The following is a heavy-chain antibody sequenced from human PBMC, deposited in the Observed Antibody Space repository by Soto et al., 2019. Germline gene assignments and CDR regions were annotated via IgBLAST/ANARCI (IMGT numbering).Heavy chain of an antibody. J-gene: IGHJ2*01. Sequence: EVQLVESGGGLVQPGGSLRLSCAASGFTFSSYDMHWVRQATGKGLEWVSAIGTAGDTYYPGSVKGRFTISRENAKNSLYLQMNRLRAGDTAVYYCARRAVAGSYWYFDLWGRGTLVTVSS. CDR1: GFTFSSYD. D-gene: IGHD6-19*01. V-gene: IGHV3-13*04. CDR2: IGTAGDT. CDR3: ARRAVAGSYWYFDL.